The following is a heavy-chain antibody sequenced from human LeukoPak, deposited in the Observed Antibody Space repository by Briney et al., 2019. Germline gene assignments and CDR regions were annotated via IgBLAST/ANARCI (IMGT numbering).Heavy chain of an antibody. CDR3: ARSPEGAGLDGYFDY. CDR2: IYYSGST. Sequence: PSETLSLTCTVSGGSISSYYWSWIRQPPGKGLEWIGYIYYSGSTNYNPSLKSRVTIPVDTSKNQFSLKLSSVTAADTAVYYCARSPEGAGLDGYFDYWGQGTLVTVSS. V-gene: IGHV4-59*01. D-gene: IGHD6-19*01. CDR1: GGSISSYY. J-gene: IGHJ4*02.